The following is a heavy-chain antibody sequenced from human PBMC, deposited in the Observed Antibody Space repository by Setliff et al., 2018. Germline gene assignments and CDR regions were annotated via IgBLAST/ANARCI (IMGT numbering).Heavy chain of an antibody. CDR2: ISSYNGKT. D-gene: IGHD2-2*01. Sequence: GASVKVSCKASGYIFTSYGISWVRQAPGQGLEWMGWISSYNGKTNYAQKLQGRVTLTTDTSTGTAYMEVRSLRSDDTARYYCVRDRAAIVVGPPTAAFDIWGQGTMVTVSS. CDR1: GYIFTSYG. CDR3: VRDRAAIVVGPPTAAFDI. J-gene: IGHJ3*02. V-gene: IGHV1-18*01.